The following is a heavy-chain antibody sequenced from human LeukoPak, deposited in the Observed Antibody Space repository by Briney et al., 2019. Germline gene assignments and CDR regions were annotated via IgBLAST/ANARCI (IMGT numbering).Heavy chain of an antibody. CDR2: INAGNGNT. V-gene: IGHV1-3*01. D-gene: IGHD1-1*01. J-gene: IGHJ3*02. Sequence: ASVKVSCKASGYTFTSYAMHWVRQAPGQRLEWMGWINAGNGNTKYSQKFQGRVTITRDTSASTAYMELSSLRSEDTAVYYCASRYNWNDAPPWAFDIWGQGTMVTVSS. CDR3: ASRYNWNDAPPWAFDI. CDR1: GYTFTSYA.